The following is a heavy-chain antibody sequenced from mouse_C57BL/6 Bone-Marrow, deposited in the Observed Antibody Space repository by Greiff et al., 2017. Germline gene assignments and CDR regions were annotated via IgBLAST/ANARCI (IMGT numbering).Heavy chain of an antibody. V-gene: IGHV1-81*01. CDR3: AGWGLRRPYAMDY. CDR2: IYPRSGNT. CDR1: GYTFTSYG. Sequence: VQLQQSGAELARPGASVKLSCKASGYTFTSYGISWVKQRTGQGLEWIGEIYPRSGNTYYNEKFKGKATLTADKSASTAYMELRSLTSEDAAVYVCAGWGLRRPYAMDYWGQGTSVTVSS. D-gene: IGHD2-2*01. J-gene: IGHJ4*01.